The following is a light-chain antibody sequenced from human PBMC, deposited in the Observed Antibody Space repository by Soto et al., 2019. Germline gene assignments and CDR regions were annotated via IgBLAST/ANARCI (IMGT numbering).Light chain of an antibody. CDR1: SSNIGAGYD. CDR3: QSYDSSLIVSKV. CDR2: ANS. Sequence: QSLLTQPPSVSGAPGQRVTISCSGSSSNIGAGYDVQWYRQFPGTAPKLIIYANSDRPSGVPDRFSGSKSGTSASLAITGLQAEDEADYDCQSYDSSLIVSKVFGTGTKVTVL. J-gene: IGLJ1*01. V-gene: IGLV1-40*01.